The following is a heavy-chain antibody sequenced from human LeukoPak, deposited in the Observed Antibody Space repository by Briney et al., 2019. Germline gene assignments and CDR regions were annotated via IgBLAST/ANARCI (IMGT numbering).Heavy chain of an antibody. CDR1: GGSFSGYY. V-gene: IGHV4-34*01. D-gene: IGHD2-2*01. Sequence: PSETLTLTCAVYGGSFSGYYWSWIRHPPGKGLEWLGEINHSGSNNYNPSLKSRVTISVDTSKNQFSLKLSSVTAADTAVYYCARSGAYYQRWFDPWGQGTLVSVSS. CDR2: INHSGSN. J-gene: IGHJ5*02. CDR3: ARSGAYYQRWFDP.